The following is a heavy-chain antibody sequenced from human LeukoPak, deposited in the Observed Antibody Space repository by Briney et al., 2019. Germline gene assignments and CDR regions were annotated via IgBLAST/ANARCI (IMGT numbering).Heavy chain of an antibody. CDR1: GYSISSDYY. CDR3: ARVSGFMGY. J-gene: IGHJ4*02. D-gene: IGHD3-3*01. V-gene: IGHV4-38-2*02. Sequence: PSETLSLTCSVSGYSISSDYYWGWIRQPPGKGLEWIASVYHSGSTYYNPSLKSRVTISVDTSKNQFSLKLSSVTAADTAVYYCARVSGFMGYWGQGTLVTVSS. CDR2: VYHSGST.